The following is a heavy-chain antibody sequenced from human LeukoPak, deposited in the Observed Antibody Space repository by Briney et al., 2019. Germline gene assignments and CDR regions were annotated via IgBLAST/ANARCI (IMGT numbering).Heavy chain of an antibody. CDR3: AKDPGDTYYYGSGGDAFDI. V-gene: IGHV3-23*01. CDR2: FSGSGGST. J-gene: IGHJ3*02. CDR1: GFTFSSYA. Sequence: GGSLRLSCAASGFTFSSYAMSWVRQPPGKGLEWVSAFSGSGGSTYYADSVKGRFTISRDNSKNTLYLQMNSLRAEDTAVYYCAKDPGDTYYYGSGGDAFDIWGQGTMVTVSS. D-gene: IGHD3-10*01.